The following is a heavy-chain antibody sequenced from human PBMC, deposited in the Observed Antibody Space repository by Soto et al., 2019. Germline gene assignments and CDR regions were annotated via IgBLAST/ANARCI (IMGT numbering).Heavy chain of an antibody. CDR3: ARDLSPTVLGRSSWDEGPTRSDP. J-gene: IGHJ5*02. CDR2: TYYRSKWYN. CDR1: EDSVSSNSAA. V-gene: IGHV6-1*01. Sequence: QTLSLTCAISEDSVSSNSAAWNWISQSPSRGLEGLGRTYYRSKWYNDYAVSVKSRITINPDTSKNHFSLQLNSVTPQDTAVYYCARDLSPTVLGRSSWDEGPTRSDPWGQ. D-gene: IGHD6-13*01.